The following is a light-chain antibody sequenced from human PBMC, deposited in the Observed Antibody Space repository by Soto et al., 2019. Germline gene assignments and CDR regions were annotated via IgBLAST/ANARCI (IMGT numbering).Light chain of an antibody. V-gene: IGKV1-39*01. Sequence: IQMTQSPSSLSASVGDIVTITCRASQSISIYLNWYQQKPGKAPKLLIYAASSLQSGVPSRFSGSGSGTDFTLTISSLQPEDFATYYCQQSYSTPITFGQGTRLEIK. CDR3: QQSYSTPIT. CDR1: QSISIY. J-gene: IGKJ5*01. CDR2: AAS.